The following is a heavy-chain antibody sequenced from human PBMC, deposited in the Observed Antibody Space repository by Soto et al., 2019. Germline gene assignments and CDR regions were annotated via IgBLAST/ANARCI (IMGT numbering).Heavy chain of an antibody. CDR3: AKAFSSSSNYYYYYMDV. D-gene: IGHD6-6*01. CDR1: GYTFTSYD. V-gene: IGHV1-8*01. CDR2: MNPNSGNT. Sequence: ASVKVSCKASGYTFTSYDINWVRQATGQGLEWMGWMNPNSGNTGYAQKFQGRFTISRDNAKNSLYLQMNSLRAEDTALYYCAKAFSSSSNYYYYYMDVWGKGTTVTVSS. J-gene: IGHJ6*03.